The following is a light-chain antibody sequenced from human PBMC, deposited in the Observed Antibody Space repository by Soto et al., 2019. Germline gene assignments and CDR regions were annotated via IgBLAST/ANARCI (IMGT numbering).Light chain of an antibody. CDR2: DVS. V-gene: IGKV1-5*01. J-gene: IGKJ1*01. CDR1: QSISSL. CDR3: QQYNSYSPWT. Sequence: DIQITQSPSTLSASVGDRVTITCRASQSISSLLAWYQLKPGKAPNLLIYDVSNLESGVPSRFSGSGSGTEFTLTISSLQADDFATYYCQQYNSYSPWTFGQGTKVDIK.